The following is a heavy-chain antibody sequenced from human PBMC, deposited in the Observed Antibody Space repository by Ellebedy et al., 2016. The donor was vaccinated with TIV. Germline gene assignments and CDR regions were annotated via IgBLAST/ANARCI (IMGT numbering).Heavy chain of an antibody. CDR2: ISYDGTNN. D-gene: IGHD2-15*01. J-gene: IGHJ6*02. V-gene: IGHV3-30*11. Sequence: GESLKISCAASGFTFTSYAMHWVRQAPGKGLEWVAVISYDGTNNYYEDSVKGRFTISRANSKNTLYLQLNSLIAEATDVYYCARDRGSGYCSGSRCYGRGFGSYYYGMDVWGQGTTVTVSS. CDR3: ARDRGSGYCSGSRCYGRGFGSYYYGMDV. CDR1: GFTFTSYA.